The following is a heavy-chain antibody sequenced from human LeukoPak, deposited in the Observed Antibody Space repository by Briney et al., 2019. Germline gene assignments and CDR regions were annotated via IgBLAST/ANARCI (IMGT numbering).Heavy chain of an antibody. J-gene: IGHJ4*02. CDR3: ARWGNDYSQFDS. CDR2: IWFDGSYK. Sequence: GGSLRLSCAASGFPFSSYGMHWVRQAPGKGLEWVAIIWFDGSYKYHADSVRGRFTISRDNSKNTLFLQMNSLRTEDTAVYFCARWGNDYSQFDSWGQGTLVTVS. D-gene: IGHD4-11*01. V-gene: IGHV3-33*01. CDR1: GFPFSSYG.